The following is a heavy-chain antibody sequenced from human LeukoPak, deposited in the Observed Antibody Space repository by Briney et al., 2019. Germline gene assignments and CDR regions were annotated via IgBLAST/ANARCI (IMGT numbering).Heavy chain of an antibody. CDR2: ISAYNGNT. V-gene: IGHV1-18*01. J-gene: IGHJ4*02. CDR3: AIDMYYDFWSGYYTGGM. D-gene: IGHD3-3*01. CDR1: GYTFTSYG. Sequence: ASVKVSCKASGYTFTSYGISWVRQAPGQGLEWMGWISAYNGNTNYAQKLQGRVTMTTDTSTSTAYMELRSQRSDDTAVYYCAIDMYYDFWSGYYTGGMWGQGTLVTVSS.